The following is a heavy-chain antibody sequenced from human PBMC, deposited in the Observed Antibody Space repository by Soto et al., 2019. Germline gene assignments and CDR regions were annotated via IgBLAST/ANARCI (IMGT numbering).Heavy chain of an antibody. Sequence: PGGSLRLSCAASGFTFSSYAMSWVRQAPGKGLEWVSAISGSGGSTYYADSVKGRCTISRDNSKNTLYLQMNSLRAEDTAVYYCANFLYLDYGGNSGRELVLAAFDIWGQGTMVTVSS. V-gene: IGHV3-23*01. CDR2: ISGSGGST. CDR1: GFTFSSYA. CDR3: ANFLYLDYGGNSGRELVLAAFDI. D-gene: IGHD4-17*01. J-gene: IGHJ3*02.